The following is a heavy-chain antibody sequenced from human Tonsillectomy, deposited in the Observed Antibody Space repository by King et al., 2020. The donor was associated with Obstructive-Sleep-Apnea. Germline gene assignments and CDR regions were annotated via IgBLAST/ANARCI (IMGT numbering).Heavy chain of an antibody. CDR1: GFTFSDYV. Sequence: VQLVESGGGVVQPGRSLRLSCAASGFTFSDYVMHWVRQAPGNGLQWVAVTSYDGTNQHYTDSVKGRFSISRDNSKNTQYLQMNRLRPEDTAVYFCARGARPINWDFDLWGRGTLVTVSS. V-gene: IGHV3-30*04. CDR3: ARGARPINWDFDL. CDR2: TSYDGTNQ. J-gene: IGHJ2*01.